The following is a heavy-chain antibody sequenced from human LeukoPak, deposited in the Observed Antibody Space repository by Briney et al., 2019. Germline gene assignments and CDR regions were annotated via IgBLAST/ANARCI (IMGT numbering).Heavy chain of an antibody. CDR1: GFTFSSYW. J-gene: IGHJ4*02. CDR3: AREGRSLHTF. Sequence: GGSLRLSCAASGFTFSSYWMNWARQAPGKGLEWVANIKEDGTETYYVDSVKGRFTVSRDNAKNSLYLQMNSLRVEDTAVYYCAREGRSLHTFWGQGTLVTVSS. CDR2: IKEDGTET. V-gene: IGHV3-7*03. D-gene: IGHD5/OR15-5a*01.